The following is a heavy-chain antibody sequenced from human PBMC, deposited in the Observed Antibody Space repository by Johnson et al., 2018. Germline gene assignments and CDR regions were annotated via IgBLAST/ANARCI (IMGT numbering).Heavy chain of an antibody. Sequence: QLVQSGPEVREPGTSVKVSCKTSGFTFTRSAVQWVRQARGQRLEWIGWIVAGTGNTNYAQKFQERVTIIREVSTSTAYMELSSLRSEDTAVYYCAADPLFHYEFQHWGQGTLVTVSS. V-gene: IGHV1-58*01. CDR3: AADPLFHYEFQH. J-gene: IGHJ1*01. D-gene: IGHD3-22*01. CDR2: IVAGTGNT. CDR1: GFTFTRSA.